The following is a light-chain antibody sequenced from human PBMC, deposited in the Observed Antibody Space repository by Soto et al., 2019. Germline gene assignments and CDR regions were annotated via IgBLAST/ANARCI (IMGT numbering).Light chain of an antibody. CDR3: QQSYTTTRK. CDR1: QSISIY. Sequence: ESHVAQEPCSLSASLGDRVTLPXRASQSISIYLNWYQQEPGXPPKXXXYAXSSLPSGGPSRFSGSGSGTDFTLPISSLQPENFANQHCQQSYTTTRKFGQGTKVDIK. J-gene: IGKJ1*01. CDR2: AXS. V-gene: IGKV1-39*01.